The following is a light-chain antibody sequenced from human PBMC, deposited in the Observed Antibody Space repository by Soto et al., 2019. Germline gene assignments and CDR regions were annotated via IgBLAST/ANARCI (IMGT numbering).Light chain of an antibody. J-gene: IGKJ4*01. V-gene: IGKV3-11*01. CDR1: QNVYEY. Sequence: EIELTQSPATLSLSPGERATLSRRASQNVYEYVAWYQQKPGQAPRLLIYDASNRATGIPARFSGSGSGTEFNLTISSLEPEDFAVYYCQQRSKWVTFGRGTKVEIK. CDR3: QQRSKWVT. CDR2: DAS.